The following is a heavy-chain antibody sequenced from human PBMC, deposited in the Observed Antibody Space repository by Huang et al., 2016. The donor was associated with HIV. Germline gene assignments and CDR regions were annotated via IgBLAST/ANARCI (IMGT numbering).Heavy chain of an antibody. D-gene: IGHD3-22*01. J-gene: IGHJ4*02. CDR1: DYTFTSYG. CDR2: ISTNNRDT. V-gene: IGHV1-18*04. Sequence: QVQLVQSGGEVKKPGASVKVSCKASDYTFTSYGISWVRQAPGQGREGRGWISTNNRDTNYAQKFQGRVTMTTDTSTSTAYMELRSLRSDDTAVYYCGGSSGYWSFDYWGQGTLVTVSS. CDR3: GGSSGYWSFDY.